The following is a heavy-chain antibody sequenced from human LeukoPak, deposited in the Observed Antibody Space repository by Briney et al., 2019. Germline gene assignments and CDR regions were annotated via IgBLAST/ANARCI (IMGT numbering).Heavy chain of an antibody. V-gene: IGHV1-18*01. D-gene: IGHD3-10*01. CDR3: ARDPEGVTPLDY. CDR1: GYIFTSYG. CDR2: ISALNGNT. J-gene: IGHJ4*02. Sequence: ASVTVSFTASGYIFTSYGFAWVRQAPGQGLEWMGWISALNGNTNYAQKFQGRVTMTTDTSTSTAYMELRSLTSDDTAMYYCARDPEGVTPLDYWGQGTLVTVSS.